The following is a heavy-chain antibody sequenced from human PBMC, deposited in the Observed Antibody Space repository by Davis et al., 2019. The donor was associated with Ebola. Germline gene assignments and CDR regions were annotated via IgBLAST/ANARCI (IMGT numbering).Heavy chain of an antibody. V-gene: IGHV3-49*04. CDR3: TTGAGRDGYNYYYYYGMDV. CDR2: IRSKRYDGTT. CDR1: GFTFGDYA. D-gene: IGHD5-24*01. J-gene: IGHJ6*02. Sequence: GGSLRLSCTTSGFTFGDYAMTWVRQAPGRGLEWVGFIRSKRYDGTTQYAASMKGRFTISRDDSKSIAYLQINSLKTEDTAVYYCTTGAGRDGYNYYYYYGMDVWGQGTTVTVAS.